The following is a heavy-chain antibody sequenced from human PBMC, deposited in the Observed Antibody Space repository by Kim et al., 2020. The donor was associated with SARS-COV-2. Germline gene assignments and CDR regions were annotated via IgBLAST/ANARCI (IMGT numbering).Heavy chain of an antibody. CDR1: GFTFSNYG. V-gene: IGHV3-33*06. J-gene: IGHJ4*02. CDR3: AEDSSLYYGSYFDY. Sequence: GGSLRLSCAASGFTFSNYGMHWVRQAPGKGLEWVAVIWYDGNNKYYADSVKGRFTISRDNSRNTLYLQMNSLRAEDTAVYYCAEDSSLYYGSYFDYWGQGTLVSVSS. CDR2: IWYDGNNK. D-gene: IGHD3-16*01.